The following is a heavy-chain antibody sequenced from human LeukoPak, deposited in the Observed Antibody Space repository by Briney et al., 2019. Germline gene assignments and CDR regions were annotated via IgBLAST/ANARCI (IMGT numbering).Heavy chain of an antibody. CDR2: ISYDGSNK. V-gene: IGHV3-30*18. CDR3: AKGDRNYDFWSGYYGH. CDR1: GFTFSSYG. J-gene: IGHJ4*02. Sequence: GGSLRLSCAASGFTFSSYGMHGVRQAPGKGLEWVAVISYDGSNKYYADSVKGRFTISRDNSKNTLYLQMNSLRAEDTAVYYCAKGDRNYDFWSGYYGHWGQGTLVTVSS. D-gene: IGHD3-3*01.